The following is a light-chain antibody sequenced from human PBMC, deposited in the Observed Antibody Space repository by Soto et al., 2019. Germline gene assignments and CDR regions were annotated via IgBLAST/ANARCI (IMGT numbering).Light chain of an antibody. CDR3: QQRFNWPPIT. V-gene: IGKV3-11*01. J-gene: IGKJ5*01. Sequence: EIVLTQSPATVSLSPGERATLSCRASQSVISYLAWYQQKPGQAPRLLIYDASNRATGIPARFSGSGSGTDFTLTISSLEPEDFAIYYCQQRFNWPPITFGQGTRLEIK. CDR2: DAS. CDR1: QSVISY.